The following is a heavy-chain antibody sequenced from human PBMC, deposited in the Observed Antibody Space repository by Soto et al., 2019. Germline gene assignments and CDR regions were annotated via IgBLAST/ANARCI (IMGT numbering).Heavy chain of an antibody. V-gene: IGHV3-23*01. D-gene: IGHD3-10*01. Sequence: PGGSLRLSCAASGFTFSSYAMSWVRQAPGKGLEWVSAISGSGGSTYYADSVKGRFTISRDNSKNTLYLQMNSLRAEDTAVYYCAKDEVRGVITPSFDYWGQGTLVTVSS. CDR1: GFTFSSYA. CDR2: ISGSGGST. CDR3: AKDEVRGVITPSFDY. J-gene: IGHJ4*02.